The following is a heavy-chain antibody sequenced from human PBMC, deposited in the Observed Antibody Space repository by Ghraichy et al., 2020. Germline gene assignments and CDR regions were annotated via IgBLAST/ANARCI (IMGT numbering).Heavy chain of an antibody. J-gene: IGHJ1*01. V-gene: IGHV3-74*01. CDR2: IFSDGSGA. D-gene: IGHD2-15*01. CDR1: GFSFSNAW. Sequence: GGSLRLSCAASGFSFSNAWMHWVRQAPGKGLVWVSRIFSDGSGAIYADSVGGRFTISRDNAKSTVYLQMDSLRDDDTAVYYCARDVAYSFHHWGQGTLVTVSS. CDR3: ARDVAYSFHH.